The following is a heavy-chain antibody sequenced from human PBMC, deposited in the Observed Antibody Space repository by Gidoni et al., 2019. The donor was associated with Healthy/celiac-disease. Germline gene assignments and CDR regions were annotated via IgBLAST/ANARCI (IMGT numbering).Heavy chain of an antibody. CDR3: ARGGFLQSYFDY. CDR2: ISSSRSTI. J-gene: IGHJ4*02. D-gene: IGHD3-3*01. Sequence: EVQLVESGGGLVQPGGSLRLSCAASGFTFRSYSMNWVRQAPGKGLEWVSYISSSRSTIYYADSVKGRFTISRDNAKNSLYLQMNSLRDEDTAVYYCARGGFLQSYFDYWGQGTLVTVSS. CDR1: GFTFRSYS. V-gene: IGHV3-48*02.